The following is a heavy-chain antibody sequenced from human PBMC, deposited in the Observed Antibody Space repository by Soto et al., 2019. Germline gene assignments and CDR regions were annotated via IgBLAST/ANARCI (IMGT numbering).Heavy chain of an antibody. CDR3: VRDAAESNSYYLGS. Sequence: GGSLRLSCAASGFDLSRHDMNWVRQAPGKGLEWVSYITRGGVTHYADSVKGRFTISRDNAQNSVFLQMISLRDEDTAIYYCVRDAAESNSYYLGSWGQISLVPVS. J-gene: IGHJ4*02. D-gene: IGHD3-16*01. V-gene: IGHV3-48*02. CDR2: ITRGGVT. CDR1: GFDLSRHD.